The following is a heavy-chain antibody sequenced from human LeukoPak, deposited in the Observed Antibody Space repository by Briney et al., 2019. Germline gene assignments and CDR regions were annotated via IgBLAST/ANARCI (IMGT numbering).Heavy chain of an antibody. D-gene: IGHD3-22*01. CDR2: INHSGST. CDR3: ARVRRITMIVVGTYYFDY. Sequence: SETLSLTCAVYGGSFSGYYWSWIRQPPGKGLEWIGEINHSGSTNHNPSLKSRVTISVDTSKNQFSLKLSSVTAADTAVYYCARVRRITMIVVGTYYFDYWGQGTLVTVSS. V-gene: IGHV4-34*01. J-gene: IGHJ4*02. CDR1: GGSFSGYY.